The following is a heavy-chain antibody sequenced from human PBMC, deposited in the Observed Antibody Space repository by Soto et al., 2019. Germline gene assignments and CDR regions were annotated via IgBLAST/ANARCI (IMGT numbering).Heavy chain of an antibody. Sequence: GASVKVSCXASGYTFTSYYMHWVRQAPGQGLEWMGIINPSGGSTNYAQKFQGRVTMTRDTSTSTVYMELSSLRSEDTAVYYCAREGGGATEGGLDYWGQGTLVTSPQ. D-gene: IGHD1-26*01. CDR3: AREGGGATEGGLDY. J-gene: IGHJ4*02. CDR2: INPSGGST. V-gene: IGHV1-46*03. CDR1: GYTFTSYY.